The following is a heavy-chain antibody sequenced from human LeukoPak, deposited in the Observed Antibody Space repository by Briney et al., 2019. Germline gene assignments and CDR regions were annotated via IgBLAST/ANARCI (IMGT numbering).Heavy chain of an antibody. CDR1: GGSISSYY. Sequence: SETLSLTCTVSGGSISSYYWSWIRQPPGKGLEWIGYIYYSGSTYYNPSLKSRVTISVDTSKNQFSLKLSSVTAADTAVYYCARVAERTWLPYDAAFDIWGLGTMVTVSS. D-gene: IGHD3-9*01. CDR2: IYYSGST. V-gene: IGHV4-59*08. CDR3: ARVAERTWLPYDAAFDI. J-gene: IGHJ3*02.